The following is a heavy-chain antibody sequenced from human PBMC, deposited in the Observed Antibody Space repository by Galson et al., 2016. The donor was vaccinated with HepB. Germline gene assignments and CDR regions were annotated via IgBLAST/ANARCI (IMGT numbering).Heavy chain of an antibody. V-gene: IGHV3-7*01. CDR3: ARDLRVPYYYGLDV. CDR2: IKQVGSER. CDR1: GFTFSKYG. D-gene: IGHD3-10*01. Sequence: SLRLSCAASGFTFSKYGMSWVRQAPGKGLEWVANIKQVGSERYYVDSVKGRFTISRDNAKNSLYLQMNSLRGDDTAVYYCARDLRVPYYYGLDVWGQGTTVTVSS. J-gene: IGHJ6*02.